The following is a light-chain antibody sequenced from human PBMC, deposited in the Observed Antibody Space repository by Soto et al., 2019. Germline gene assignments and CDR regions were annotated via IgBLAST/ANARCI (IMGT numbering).Light chain of an antibody. CDR2: AAS. CDR3: QQSDSTPRT. J-gene: IGKJ1*01. V-gene: IGKV1-39*01. Sequence: DIQMTQSPSSLSASVGDRVTITCRASQSISSYLNWYQQKPGKAPNLLVYAASSLQSGVPSRFSGSGSWTDFTLTISSLPPEDFATYYCQQSDSTPRTFGQGTKVEIK. CDR1: QSISSY.